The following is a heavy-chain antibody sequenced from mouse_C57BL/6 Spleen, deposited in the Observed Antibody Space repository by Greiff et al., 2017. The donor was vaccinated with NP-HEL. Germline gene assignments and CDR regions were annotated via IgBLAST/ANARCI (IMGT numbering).Heavy chain of an antibody. CDR2: IHPNSGST. Sequence: VQLQESGAELVKPGASVKLSCKASGYTFTSYWMHWVKQRPGQGLEWIGMIHPNSGSTNYNEKFKSKATLTVDKSSSTAYMQLSSLTSEDSAVYYCARSGPDDYWGQGTTRTVSS. D-gene: IGHD3-1*01. V-gene: IGHV1-64*01. CDR3: ARSGPDDY. CDR1: GYTFTSYW. J-gene: IGHJ2*01.